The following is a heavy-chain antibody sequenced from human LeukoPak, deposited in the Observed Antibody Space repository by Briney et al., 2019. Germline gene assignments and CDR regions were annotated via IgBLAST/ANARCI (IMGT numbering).Heavy chain of an antibody. J-gene: IGHJ4*02. CDR1: GFTFSSYA. V-gene: IGHV3-23*01. D-gene: IGHD1-7*01. CDR3: AKDWDGITGTTGPYFFDY. CDR2: ISGSGGST. Sequence: GGSLRLSCAASGFTFSSYAMSWVRQAPGKGLEWVSAISGSGGSTYYADSVKGRFTISRDNSKNTLYLQMNSLRAEDTAVYYCAKDWDGITGTTGPYFFDYWGQGTLVTGSS.